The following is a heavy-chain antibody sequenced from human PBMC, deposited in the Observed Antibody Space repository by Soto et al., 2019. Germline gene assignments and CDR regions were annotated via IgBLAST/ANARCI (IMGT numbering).Heavy chain of an antibody. CDR3: ATDPGAFAVAMRH. Sequence: VQLVESGGGVVQPGGTLSLSCAGSGVAFSRFGMHWVRQAPGKGLEWVACITFNGSKEYYVDSVKGRFAISRDNSMNTLDLQMSSLVPEDTAVYSCATDPGAFAVAMRHWGRGTLVTVSS. CDR2: ITFNGSKE. V-gene: IGHV3-30*03. J-gene: IGHJ4*02. D-gene: IGHD2-15*01. CDR1: GVAFSRFG.